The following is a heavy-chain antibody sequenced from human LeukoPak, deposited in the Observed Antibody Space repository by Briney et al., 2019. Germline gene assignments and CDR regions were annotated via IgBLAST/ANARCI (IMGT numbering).Heavy chain of an antibody. D-gene: IGHD3-22*01. CDR1: GYTFTSYG. CDR2: IIPIFGTA. CDR3: ARDNGNSEDSSGYHDY. J-gene: IGHJ4*02. Sequence: ASVKVSCKASGYTFTSYGISWVRQAPGQELEWMGGIIPIFGTANYAQKFQGRVTITADESTSTAYMELSSLRSEDTAVYYCARDNGNSEDSSGYHDYWGQGTLVTVSS. V-gene: IGHV1-69*13.